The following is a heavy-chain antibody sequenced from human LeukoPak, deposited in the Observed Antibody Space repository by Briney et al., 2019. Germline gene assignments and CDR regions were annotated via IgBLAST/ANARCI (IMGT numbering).Heavy chain of an antibody. CDR3: ARELNIVTTTQYYFDY. Sequence: GGSLRLSCAASGFTVSTNYMAWVRQAPGKGLEWVSVMCSGGSTYYADSVKGRFTLSRDNSKNTLYLQMNSLRAEDTAVYYCARELNIVTTTQYYFDYWGQGTLVTVSS. D-gene: IGHD5-12*01. CDR1: GFTVSTNY. J-gene: IGHJ4*02. V-gene: IGHV3-66*01. CDR2: MCSGGST.